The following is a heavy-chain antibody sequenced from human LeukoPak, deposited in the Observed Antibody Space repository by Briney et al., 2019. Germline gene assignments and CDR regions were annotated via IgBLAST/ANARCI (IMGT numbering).Heavy chain of an antibody. CDR2: ISGTSSYI. CDR3: ASDPHSAAANWFDP. CDR1: GFTFSSYR. V-gene: IGHV3-21*01. D-gene: IGHD6-13*01. Sequence: SGGSLRLSCAASGFTFSSYRMNWVRQAPGEGLEWLSSISGTSSYINYADSVKGRFTISRDNAKNSLYLQMHSLRAEDTAVYYCASDPHSAAANWFDPWGQGTLVTVSS. J-gene: IGHJ5*02.